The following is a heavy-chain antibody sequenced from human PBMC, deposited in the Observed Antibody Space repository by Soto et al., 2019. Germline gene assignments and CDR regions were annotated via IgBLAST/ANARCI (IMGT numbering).Heavy chain of an antibody. V-gene: IGHV4-31*03. CDR1: GGSISSGGYY. D-gene: IGHD2-2*01. J-gene: IGHJ6*02. CDR3: ARSDQLLYYYYGMDV. CDR2: IYYSGST. Sequence: ASETLSLTCSVSGGSISSGGYYWSWIRQHPGKGLEWIGYIYYSGSTYYNPSLKSRVTISVGTSKNQFSLKLSSVTAADTAVYYCARSDQLLYYYYGMDVWGQGTTVTVSS.